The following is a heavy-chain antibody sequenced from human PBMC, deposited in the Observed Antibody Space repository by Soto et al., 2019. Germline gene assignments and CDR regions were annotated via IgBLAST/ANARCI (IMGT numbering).Heavy chain of an antibody. CDR3: TRDASRDSSARGWFDP. Sequence: GGSLRLSCAASGFTFRSFTMNWVRQAPGKGLEWVSTISSNSAYIYYTDALRVRFTISRDNAKNSLHLQMNSLRAEDTAVYYCTRDASRDSSARGWFDPWGPGTLVTVSS. CDR2: ISSNSAYI. D-gene: IGHD6-13*01. V-gene: IGHV3-21*01. J-gene: IGHJ5*02. CDR1: GFTFRSFT.